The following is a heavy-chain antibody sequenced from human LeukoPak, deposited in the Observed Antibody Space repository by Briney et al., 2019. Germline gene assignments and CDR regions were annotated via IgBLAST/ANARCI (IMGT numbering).Heavy chain of an antibody. V-gene: IGHV3-74*01. J-gene: IGHJ3*02. CDR3: ARGQGHGFDI. CDR1: GFTFSDYY. CDR2: INNDGSST. Sequence: GGSLRLSCTVSGFTFSDYYMTWVRQAPGKGLVWVSHINNDGSSTKYADSVKGRFTISRDNAKNTLYLQTNSLRADDTAVYYCARGQGHGFDIWGQGXMVTVSS.